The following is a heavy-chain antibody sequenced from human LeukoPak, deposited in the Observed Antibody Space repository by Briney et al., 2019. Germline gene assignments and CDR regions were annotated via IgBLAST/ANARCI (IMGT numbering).Heavy chain of an antibody. Sequence: GGSLRLSCAAAGFTFNNHAMHWVRQAPGKGLEWVAVISYHGGDKYYADSVKSRFTISRDNSKNTLDLQMNSLGGEDTAVYYCARDLQGRPDYWGQGSLVTASS. J-gene: IGHJ4*02. CDR3: ARDLQGRPDY. D-gene: IGHD6-25*01. CDR1: GFTFNNHA. CDR2: ISYHGGDK. V-gene: IGHV3-30*04.